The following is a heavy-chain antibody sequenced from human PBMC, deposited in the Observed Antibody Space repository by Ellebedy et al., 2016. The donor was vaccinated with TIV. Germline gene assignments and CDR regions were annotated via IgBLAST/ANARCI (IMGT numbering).Heavy chain of an antibody. V-gene: IGHV4-34*01. D-gene: IGHD6-6*01. CDR3: AKSLHYSSSSFFDF. Sequence: SETLSLXXAVYGGSFTDYYWNWIRQAPGKGLDWIGEINHSGSTNYNPSLKSRLTISVDTSKNQFSLKLSSVTAADTAVYYCAKSLHYSSSSFFDFWGQGTLVTVSS. CDR2: INHSGST. CDR1: GGSFTDYY. J-gene: IGHJ4*02.